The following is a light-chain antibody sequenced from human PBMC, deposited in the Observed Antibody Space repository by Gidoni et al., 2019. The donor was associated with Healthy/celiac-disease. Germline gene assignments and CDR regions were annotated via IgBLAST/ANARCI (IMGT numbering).Light chain of an antibody. Sequence: QSVLTQPPSASGTPGQRVTISCSGSSSNIGSNTVNWYQPLPGTAPKLLIYSNNQRPSGVPDRFSGSKSGTSASLAISGLQSEDEADYYCAAWDDNLNGLFGGGTKLTVL. CDR1: SSNIGSNT. J-gene: IGLJ2*01. V-gene: IGLV1-44*01. CDR2: SNN. CDR3: AAWDDNLNGL.